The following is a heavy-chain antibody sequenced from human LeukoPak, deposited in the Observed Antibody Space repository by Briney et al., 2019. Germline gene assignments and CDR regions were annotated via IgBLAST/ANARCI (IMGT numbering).Heavy chain of an antibody. D-gene: IGHD6-19*01. Sequence: KPSQTLSLTCAVSGDSISSGGYYWTWIRQHPGKGLEWIGYIYYSGSTYYNASLKSRGTISVDTSKNQFSLKLNSVTAADTAVYFCARQVVAVAGTGYFDYWGQGTLVTVSS. CDR1: GDSISSGGYY. J-gene: IGHJ4*02. CDR2: IYYSGST. V-gene: IGHV4-31*11. CDR3: ARQVVAVAGTGYFDY.